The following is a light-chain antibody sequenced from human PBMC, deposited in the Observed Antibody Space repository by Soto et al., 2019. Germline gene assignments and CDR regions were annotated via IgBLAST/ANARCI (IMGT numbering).Light chain of an antibody. Sequence: EIVLTQSPATLSLSPGERATLSCRASQSVSSYLAWYQQKPGQAPRLLIYDASNRATGSPARFSGSGSGTDFTLTISSLEPEDFAVYYCQQRSNWPPFGQGTKLEIK. CDR3: QQRSNWPP. J-gene: IGKJ2*01. CDR1: QSVSSY. CDR2: DAS. V-gene: IGKV3-11*01.